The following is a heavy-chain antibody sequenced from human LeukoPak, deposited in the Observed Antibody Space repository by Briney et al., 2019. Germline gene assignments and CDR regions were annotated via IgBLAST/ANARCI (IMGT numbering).Heavy chain of an antibody. V-gene: IGHV1-69*04. J-gene: IGHJ4*02. CDR2: IIPILGIA. Sequence: SVKVSCKASGGTFSSYAISWVRPAPGQGLEWMGRIIPILGIANYAQKFQGRVTITADKSTSTAYMELSSLRSEDTAVYYCARDPDPVYDSSGYYTDWGQGTLVTVSS. D-gene: IGHD3-22*01. CDR1: GGTFSSYA. CDR3: ARDPDPVYDSSGYYTD.